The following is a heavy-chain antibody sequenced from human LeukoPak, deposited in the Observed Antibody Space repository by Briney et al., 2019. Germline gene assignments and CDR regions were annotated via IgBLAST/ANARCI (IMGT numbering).Heavy chain of an antibody. D-gene: IGHD3-22*01. V-gene: IGHV4-39*07. Sequence: SETLSPTCTVSGGSISSSSYYWGWIRQPPGKGLEWIGSIYYSGSTYYNPSLKSRVTISVDTSKNQFSLKLSSVTAADTAVYYCARAYYDSSGYYWGQGTLVTVSS. CDR1: GGSISSSSYY. CDR3: ARAYYDSSGYY. CDR2: IYYSGST. J-gene: IGHJ4*02.